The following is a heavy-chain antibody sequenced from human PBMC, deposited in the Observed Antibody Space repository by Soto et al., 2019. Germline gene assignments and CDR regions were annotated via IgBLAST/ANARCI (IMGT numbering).Heavy chain of an antibody. Sequence: ASVKVSCKASGYTFTGYYMHWVRQAPGQGLEWMGWINPNSGGTNYAQKFQGWVTMTRDTSISTAYMELSRLRSEDTAVYYCATAASSTIGSSPNYYYMDCWGKGTTVNLSS. V-gene: IGHV1-2*04. CDR3: ATAASSTIGSSPNYYYMDC. CDR1: GYTFTGYY. D-gene: IGHD2-2*01. J-gene: IGHJ6*03. CDR2: INPNSGGT.